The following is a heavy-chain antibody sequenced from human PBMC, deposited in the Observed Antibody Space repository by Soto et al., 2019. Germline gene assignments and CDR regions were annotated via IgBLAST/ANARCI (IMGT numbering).Heavy chain of an antibody. D-gene: IGHD2-21*02. CDR2: ISGSGGST. V-gene: IGHV3-23*01. J-gene: IGHJ4*02. CDR3: AKDHSPNVVVTETFDY. Sequence: GGSLRLSCAASGFTFSSYAMSWVRQAPGKGLEWVSAISGSGGSTYYADSVKGRFTISRDNSKNTLYLQMNSLRAEDTAVYYCAKDHSPNVVVTETFDYWGQGTLVTVSS. CDR1: GFTFSSYA.